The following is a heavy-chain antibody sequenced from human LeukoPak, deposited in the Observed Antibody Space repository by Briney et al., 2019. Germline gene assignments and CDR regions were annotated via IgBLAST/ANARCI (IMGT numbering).Heavy chain of an antibody. CDR2: MNPNSGNT. J-gene: IGHJ6*03. V-gene: IGHV1-8*01. CDR3: ARVGEMGSSWYFYYYYMDV. D-gene: IGHD6-13*01. CDR1: GYTFTSYD. Sequence: ASVKVSCKASGYTFTSYDINWVRQATGQGLEWMGWMNPNSGNTGYAQKFQGRVTMTRNTSISTAYMELSSLRSEDTAVYYCARVGEMGSSWYFYYYYMDVWGKGTTVTVSS.